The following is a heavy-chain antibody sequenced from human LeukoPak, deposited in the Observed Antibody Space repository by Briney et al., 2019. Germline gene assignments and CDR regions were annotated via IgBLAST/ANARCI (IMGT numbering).Heavy chain of an antibody. CDR1: RYTFTGYY. CDR3: ARDQSSYYYSSGYYYY. V-gene: IGHV1-2*02. CDR2: INPNSGGT. D-gene: IGHD3-22*01. Sequence: ASVKVSCKASRYTFTGYYMQWVRQAPAPGLEWMGWINPNSGGTNYAQKFQGRVTMTRDTSISTAYMELSRLRSDDTAVYYCARDQSSYYYSSGYYYYWGQGTLVTVSS. J-gene: IGHJ4*02.